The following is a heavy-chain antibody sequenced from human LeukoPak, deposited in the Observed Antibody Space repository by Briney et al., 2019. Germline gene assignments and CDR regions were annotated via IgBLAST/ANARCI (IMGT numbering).Heavy chain of an antibody. J-gene: IGHJ3*02. CDR3: ARDNGNWIEVAFDI. CDR2: ISAYNGNT. V-gene: IGHV1-18*01. D-gene: IGHD1-1*01. Sequence: ASAKVSCKASGYTFTSYGISWVRQAPGQGLEWMGWISAYNGNTNYAQKLQGRVTMTTDTSTSTAYMELRSLRSDDTAVYYCARDNGNWIEVAFDIWGQGTMVTVSS. CDR1: GYTFTSYG.